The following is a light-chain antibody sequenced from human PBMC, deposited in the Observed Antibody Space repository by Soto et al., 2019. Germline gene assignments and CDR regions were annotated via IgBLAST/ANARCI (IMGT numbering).Light chain of an antibody. CDR3: NSYTSTSARV. Sequence: QSALTQPASVSGSPGQSITISCTGTSSDVGGYDFVSWYQQHPGKAPKLIIYEGSNRPSGVSHRFSGSKSGNTASLTISGLQAEDEADYYCNSYTSTSARVFGGGTKLTVL. J-gene: IGLJ3*02. V-gene: IGLV2-14*01. CDR2: EGS. CDR1: SSDVGGYDF.